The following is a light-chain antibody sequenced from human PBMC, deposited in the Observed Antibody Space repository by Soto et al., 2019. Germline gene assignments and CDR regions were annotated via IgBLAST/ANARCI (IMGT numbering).Light chain of an antibody. J-gene: IGKJ5*01. CDR2: GAS. CDR3: QQYGSSAPIT. Sequence: EIVLEQSPATLSWSPGEKATLSCRASQNIRNNNLNWYQQKPGQAPRLLIYGASIRATGIPDRFSGSGSGTDFTLTISRLGPEAFALYYCQQYGSSAPITFGQGTRLEIK. CDR1: QNIRNNN. V-gene: IGKV3-20*01.